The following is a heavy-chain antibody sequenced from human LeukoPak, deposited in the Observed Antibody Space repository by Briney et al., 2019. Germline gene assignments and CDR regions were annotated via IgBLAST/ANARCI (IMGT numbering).Heavy chain of an antibody. D-gene: IGHD3-22*01. Sequence: GESLKISCKGSGYSFTSYWIGWVRQMPGKGLEWMGIIYPGDSDTRYSPSFQGQVTISADKSISAAYLQWSSLKASDTAMYYRARQAGYYYDSSGPLDYWGQGTLVTVSS. CDR1: GYSFTSYW. J-gene: IGHJ4*02. V-gene: IGHV5-51*01. CDR3: ARQAGYYYDSSGPLDY. CDR2: IYPGDSDT.